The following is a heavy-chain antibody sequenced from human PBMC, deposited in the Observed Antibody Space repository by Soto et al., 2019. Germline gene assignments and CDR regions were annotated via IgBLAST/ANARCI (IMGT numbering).Heavy chain of an antibody. CDR2: IYPGDSDT. CDR1: GYSFTSYW. J-gene: IGHJ6*02. D-gene: IGHD3-3*01. CDR3: AINRYYDFWSGYYKNYYYYGMDV. V-gene: IGHV5-51*01. Sequence: PGESLKISCKGSGYSFTSYWIGWVRQMPGRGLEWMGIIYPGDSDTRYSPSFQGQVTISADKSISTAYLQWSSLKASDTAMYYCAINRYYDFWSGYYKNYYYYGMDVWGQGTTVTVSS.